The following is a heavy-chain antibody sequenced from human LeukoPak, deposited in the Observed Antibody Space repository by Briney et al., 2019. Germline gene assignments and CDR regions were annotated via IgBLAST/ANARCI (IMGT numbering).Heavy chain of an antibody. V-gene: IGHV3-23*01. Sequence: GGSLRLSCAASGFTFRSYAMNWVRQAPGKGLEWVSAISGSGGATYYADSVKGRFTISRDNSQNTLYLQMSSLRAEDTAVYFCAKDDYGGDFYWFFDLWGRGTLVTVSS. CDR2: ISGSGGAT. CDR1: GFTFRSYA. CDR3: AKDDYGGDFYWFFDL. D-gene: IGHD4-23*01. J-gene: IGHJ2*01.